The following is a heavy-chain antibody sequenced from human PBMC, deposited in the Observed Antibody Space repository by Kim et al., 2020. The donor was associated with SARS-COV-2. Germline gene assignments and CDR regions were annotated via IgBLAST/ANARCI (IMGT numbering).Heavy chain of an antibody. CDR1: GFTFGDYA. J-gene: IGHJ4*02. Sequence: GGSLRLSCTSSGFTFGDYAMSWFRQAPGKGLEWVGFIRSKSYGGTTEYAAYVKGRFTISRDDSKSIAYLQMDSVKIEDAAVFYCARGMTMLRGVLSRPYYFDSWGQGTLVTVSS. D-gene: IGHD3-10*01. V-gene: IGHV3-49*03. CDR2: IRSKSYGGTT. CDR3: ARGMTMLRGVLSRPYYFDS.